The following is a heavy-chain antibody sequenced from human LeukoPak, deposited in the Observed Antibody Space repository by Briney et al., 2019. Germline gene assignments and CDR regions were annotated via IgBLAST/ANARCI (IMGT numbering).Heavy chain of an antibody. CDR3: ARADGYGFDY. V-gene: IGHV3-48*03. D-gene: IGHD5-24*01. Sequence: GGSLRLSCAASGFTFSSYEMNWVRQAPGKGLEGVSYISSSGSTIYYADSVKGRFTISRDNAKNSLYLQMNSLRAEDTAIYYCARADGYGFDYWGQGTLVTVSS. J-gene: IGHJ4*02. CDR1: GFTFSSYE. CDR2: ISSSGSTI.